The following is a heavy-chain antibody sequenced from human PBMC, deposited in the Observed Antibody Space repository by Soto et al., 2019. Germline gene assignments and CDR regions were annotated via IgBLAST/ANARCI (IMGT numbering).Heavy chain of an antibody. CDR3: ARVFDY. Sequence: QLQLQESGPGLVKPSETLSLTCAVSGDSFSSSFYYWGWIRQPPGKGLEWIGSSRYSGSTYYNPSLKSRVTISVDTSKNRFSLKLNSVTAADTAVYYCARVFDYWGQGILVTVSS. CDR2: SRYSGST. J-gene: IGHJ4*02. CDR1: GDSFSSSFYY. V-gene: IGHV4-39*01.